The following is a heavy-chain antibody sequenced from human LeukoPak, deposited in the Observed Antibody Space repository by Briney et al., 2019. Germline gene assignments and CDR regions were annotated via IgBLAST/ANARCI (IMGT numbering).Heavy chain of an antibody. CDR1: GFTFSSYA. J-gene: IGHJ4*02. CDR3: AKSGYNRFDY. CDR2: ISYDGSNE. V-gene: IGHV3-30*04. D-gene: IGHD5-24*01. Sequence: GGSPRLSCAASGFTFSSYAMHWVRQAPGKGLEWVAIISYDGSNEYYADSVKGRFTISRDNSKNTLYLQMNSLRAEDTAVYYCAKSGYNRFDYWGQGTRVTVSS.